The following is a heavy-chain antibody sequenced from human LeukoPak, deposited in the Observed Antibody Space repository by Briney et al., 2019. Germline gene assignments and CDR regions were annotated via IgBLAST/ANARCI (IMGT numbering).Heavy chain of an antibody. CDR1: GFTFSSYA. V-gene: IGHV4-39*01. CDR2: IYYSGST. Sequence: GSLRLSCAASGFTFSSYAMSWVRQAPGKGLEWIGSIYYSGSTYYNPSLKSRVTISVDTSKNQFSLKLSSVTAADTAVYYCARHPGLGLRLFDPWGQGTLVTVSS. CDR3: ARHPGLGLRLFDP. D-gene: IGHD3-16*01. J-gene: IGHJ5*02.